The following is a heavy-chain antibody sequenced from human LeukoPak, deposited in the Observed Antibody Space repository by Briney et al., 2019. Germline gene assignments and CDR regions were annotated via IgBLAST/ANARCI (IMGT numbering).Heavy chain of an antibody. V-gene: IGHV1-2*02. D-gene: IGHD3-10*01. CDR1: GYTFTSYG. Sequence: ASVKVSCKASGYTFTSYGFSWVRQAPGQGLEWMGWINPNSGGTNYAQKFQGRVTMTRDTSISTAYMELSRLRSDDTAVYYCARDGSGSSMDVWGKGTTVTISS. CDR3: ARDGSGSSMDV. CDR2: INPNSGGT. J-gene: IGHJ6*03.